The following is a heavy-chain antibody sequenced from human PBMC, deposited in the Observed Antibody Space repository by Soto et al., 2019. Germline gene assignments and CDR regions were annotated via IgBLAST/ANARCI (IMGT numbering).Heavy chain of an antibody. CDR3: AKAEDLGFLEWLLYGMDV. CDR1: GFTFSSYA. CDR2: ISGSGGST. J-gene: IGHJ6*02. D-gene: IGHD3-3*01. V-gene: IGHV3-23*01. Sequence: GGSLRLSCAASGFTFSSYAMSWVRQAPGKGLEWVSAISGSGGSTYYADSVKGRFTISRDNSKNTLYLQMNSLRAEDTAVYYCAKAEDLGFLEWLLYGMDVWGQGTTVTVS.